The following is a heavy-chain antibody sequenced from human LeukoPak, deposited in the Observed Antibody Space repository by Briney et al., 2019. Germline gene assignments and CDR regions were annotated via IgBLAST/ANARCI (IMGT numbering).Heavy chain of an antibody. CDR1: GYTFTGYY. D-gene: IGHD3-22*01. Sequence: GASVKVSCKASGYTFTGYYMHWVRQAPGQGLEWMGWINPNSGGTNYAQKFQGRVTMTRDTSISTAYMELSRLRSDDTAVYYCARTGSYYYDSSGLDYWGQGTLVTVSS. CDR3: ARTGSYYYDSSGLDY. V-gene: IGHV1-2*02. J-gene: IGHJ4*02. CDR2: INPNSGGT.